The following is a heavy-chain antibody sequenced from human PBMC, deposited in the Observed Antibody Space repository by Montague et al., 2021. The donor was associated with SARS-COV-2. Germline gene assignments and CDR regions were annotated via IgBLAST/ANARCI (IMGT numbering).Heavy chain of an antibody. J-gene: IGHJ5*02. Sequence: SETLSLTCTVSGGSISSSSYYWGWIRQPPGKGLEWIGSIYYSGSTNYNPSLKSRVTISVDTSKNQFSLKLSSVTAADTAVYYCAREDYSNAWFDPWGQGTLVTVSS. CDR2: IYYSGST. CDR3: AREDYSNAWFDP. CDR1: GGSISSSSYY. D-gene: IGHD4-11*01. V-gene: IGHV4-39*07.